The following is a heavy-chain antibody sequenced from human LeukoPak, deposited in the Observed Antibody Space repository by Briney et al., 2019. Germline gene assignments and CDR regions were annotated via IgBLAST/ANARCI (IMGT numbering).Heavy chain of an antibody. D-gene: IGHD3-10*01. CDR1: GFSFSSYT. Sequence: PGGSLRLSCAASGFSFSSYTMNWVRQAPGKGLELISYISSRSSTVYYADSVKGRFTISRDNAKNSLYLQMNSLRAEDTAVYYCARDRGRFGEDGRNYWGQGTLVTVSS. V-gene: IGHV3-48*04. J-gene: IGHJ4*02. CDR3: ARDRGRFGEDGRNY. CDR2: ISSRSSTV.